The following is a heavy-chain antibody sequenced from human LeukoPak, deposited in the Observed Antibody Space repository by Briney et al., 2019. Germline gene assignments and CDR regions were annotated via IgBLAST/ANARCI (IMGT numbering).Heavy chain of an antibody. CDR3: ARERYFDWLSSREFDY. Sequence: GGSLRLSCAASGFTFSSYAMSWVRQAPGKGLEWVSFISSSGSSIYYEDSLKGRFTISRDNAKNSLYLQMNSLRAEDTAVYYCARERYFDWLSSREFDYWGQGTLVTVSS. CDR2: ISSSGSSI. J-gene: IGHJ4*02. D-gene: IGHD3-9*01. V-gene: IGHV3-21*01. CDR1: GFTFSSYA.